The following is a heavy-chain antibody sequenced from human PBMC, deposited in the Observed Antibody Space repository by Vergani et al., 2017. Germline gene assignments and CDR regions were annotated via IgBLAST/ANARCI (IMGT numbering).Heavy chain of an antibody. CDR2: IIPILGIA. J-gene: IGHJ5*02. D-gene: IGHD3-3*01. CDR1: GGTFNSYT. Sequence: QVQLVQSGAEVKKPGSSVKVSCKASGGTFNSYTVSWVRQAPGQGLEWMGRIIPILGIANYAQKFQGRVTITADKSTSTAYMELSSLRSEDTAVYYCARDRYYDFWSGYLNWFDPWGQGTLVTVSS. V-gene: IGHV1-69*08. CDR3: ARDRYYDFWSGYLNWFDP.